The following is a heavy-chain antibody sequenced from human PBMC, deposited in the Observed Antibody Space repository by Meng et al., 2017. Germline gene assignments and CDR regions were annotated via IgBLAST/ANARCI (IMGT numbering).Heavy chain of an antibody. CDR3: ARDQCSGGSCYGDY. Sequence: QVRLGQAAAEVKNPGAPVKVCSKSSGYTFTGFYMHWVRQAPGQGLEWMGRINPNSGGTNYEQKFQGRVTMTRDTSISTAYMELSRLRSADTAVYYCARDQCSGGSCYGDYWGQGTLVTVSS. J-gene: IGHJ4*02. V-gene: IGHV1-2*06. CDR2: INPNSGGT. D-gene: IGHD2-15*01. CDR1: GYTFTGFY.